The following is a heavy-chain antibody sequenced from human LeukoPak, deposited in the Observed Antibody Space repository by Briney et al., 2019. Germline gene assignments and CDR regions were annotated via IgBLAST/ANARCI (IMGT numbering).Heavy chain of an antibody. CDR1: GYSISSTYY. CDR3: ASIGFGDMDV. D-gene: IGHD3-10*01. Sequence: SETLSLTCAVSGYSISSTYYWGWFRQSPGKGLEWIGTIYHTGSTYYSSSLKSRLTISIDSSKNHFSLNLSSVTAADTAVYYCASIGFGDMDVWGKGTTVTVSS. V-gene: IGHV4-38-2*01. J-gene: IGHJ6*03. CDR2: IYHTGST.